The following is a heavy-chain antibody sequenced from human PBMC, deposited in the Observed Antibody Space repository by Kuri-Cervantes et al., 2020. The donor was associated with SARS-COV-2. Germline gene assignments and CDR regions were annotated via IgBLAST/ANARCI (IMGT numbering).Heavy chain of an antibody. CDR1: GYSFSDHY. CDR2: INPSGSGT. V-gene: IGHV1-46*01. D-gene: IGHD2-15*01. J-gene: IGHJ4*02. Sequence: ASVNVSCKAFGYSFSDHYMYWVRQAPGQGLEWMGIINPSGSGTRYPQSFQGRVSMTRDTSTSTVYMELSSLTSEDTAVYYCVVGFFSSRKWDYWGQGTLVTVSS. CDR3: VVGFFSSRKWDY.